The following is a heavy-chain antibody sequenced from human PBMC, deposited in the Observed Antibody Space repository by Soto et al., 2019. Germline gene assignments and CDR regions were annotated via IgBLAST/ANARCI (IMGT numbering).Heavy chain of an antibody. J-gene: IGHJ3*02. CDR3: ARGRICSGATCSYALHI. Sequence: PSETLSLTCAVYGGSFSGYYWSWIRQPPGKGLEWIGEINHSGSTNYNPSLKSRVTISVDKSNNQFSLRLSSATAADTAVYYCARGRICSGATCSYALHIWGQGTMVTVSS. CDR2: INHSGST. D-gene: IGHD6-25*01. CDR1: GGSFSGYY. V-gene: IGHV4-34*01.